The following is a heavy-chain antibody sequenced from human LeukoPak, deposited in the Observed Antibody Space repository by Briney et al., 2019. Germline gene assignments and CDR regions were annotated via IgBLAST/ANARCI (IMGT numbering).Heavy chain of an antibody. CDR1: GGTFSSYA. V-gene: IGHV1-69*13. D-gene: IGHD1-26*01. CDR2: IIPIFGTA. Sequence: SVKVSCKASGGTFSSYAISWVRRAPGQGLEWMGGIIPIFGTANYAQRFQGRVTITADESTSTAYMELSSLRSEDTAVYYCARGYSGSSGYFQHWGQGTLVTVSS. J-gene: IGHJ1*01. CDR3: ARGYSGSSGYFQH.